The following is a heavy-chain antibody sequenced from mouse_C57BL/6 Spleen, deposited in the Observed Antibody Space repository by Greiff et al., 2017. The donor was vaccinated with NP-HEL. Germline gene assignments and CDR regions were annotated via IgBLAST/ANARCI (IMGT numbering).Heavy chain of an antibody. CDR2: IDPNSGGT. D-gene: IGHD1-1*01. CDR1: GYTFTSYW. V-gene: IGHV1-72*01. Sequence: VQLQQSGAELVKPGASVKLSCKASGYTFTSYWMHWVKQRPGRGLEWIGRIDPNSGGTKYNEKFKSKATLTVAKPSSTADMQLSSLTSEDTAVYYCARSGTTVVGPYAMDYWGQGTSVTVSS. CDR3: ARSGTTVVGPYAMDY. J-gene: IGHJ4*01.